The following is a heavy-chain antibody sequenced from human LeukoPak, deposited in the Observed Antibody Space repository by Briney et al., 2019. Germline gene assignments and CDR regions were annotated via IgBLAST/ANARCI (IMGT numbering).Heavy chain of an antibody. CDR2: IYTSGST. V-gene: IGHV4-4*07. CDR3: AGATYPLIWYFWVEQTPRYYYSGMDV. Sequence: PSETLSLTCTVSGGSLSSYYWSWIRQPAGKGLEWIGRIYTSGSTNYNPSLKSRVTMSVDTSKNQFSLKLSSVTAADTAVYYCAGATYPLIWYFWVEQTPRYYYSGMDVWGKGTPVTVSS. D-gene: IGHD3-16*01. J-gene: IGHJ6*04. CDR1: GGSLSSYY.